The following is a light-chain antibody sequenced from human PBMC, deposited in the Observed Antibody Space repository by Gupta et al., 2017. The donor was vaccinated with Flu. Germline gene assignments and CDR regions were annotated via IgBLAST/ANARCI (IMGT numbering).Light chain of an antibody. Sequence: IIMTQSPATLSVSPGERATLSCRASQSVSSNLAWYQQTPGQSPRLLIYGASTRATGIPARFSGTGSGTEFTLTISSLQSEDFAVYYCQEYNNWPPQYTFGQGTKLEIK. CDR3: QEYNNWPPQYT. CDR2: GAS. V-gene: IGKV3-15*01. J-gene: IGKJ2*01. CDR1: QSVSSN.